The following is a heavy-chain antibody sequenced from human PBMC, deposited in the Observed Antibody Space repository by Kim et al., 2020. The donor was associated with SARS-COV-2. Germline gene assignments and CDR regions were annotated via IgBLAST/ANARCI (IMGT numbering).Heavy chain of an antibody. CDR3: AGDYGGNRGGAFDI. V-gene: IGHV1-3*01. J-gene: IGHJ3*02. CDR1: GYTFTSYS. Sequence: ASVKVSCKASGYTFTSYSMHWVRQAPGRRLEWMGWINAGNGNTKYSQKFQGRVTITRDTSASTAYMELSSLRSEDTAVYYCAGDYGGNRGGAFDIWGQGTMVTVSS. D-gene: IGHD4-17*01. CDR2: INAGNGNT.